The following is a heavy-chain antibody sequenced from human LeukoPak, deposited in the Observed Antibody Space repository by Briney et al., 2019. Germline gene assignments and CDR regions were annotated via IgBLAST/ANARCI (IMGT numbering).Heavy chain of an antibody. CDR1: GFTFSSYA. CDR2: ISGSGGST. Sequence: GGSLRLSCAASGFTFSSYAMSWVRQAPGKGLEWVSAISGSGGSTYYADSVKGRFTISRDNSKNTLYLQMNILRAEDTAIYYCARDGPAPGLYFDYWGQGTLVTVSS. V-gene: IGHV3-23*01. CDR3: ARDGPAPGLYFDY. J-gene: IGHJ4*02. D-gene: IGHD6-13*01.